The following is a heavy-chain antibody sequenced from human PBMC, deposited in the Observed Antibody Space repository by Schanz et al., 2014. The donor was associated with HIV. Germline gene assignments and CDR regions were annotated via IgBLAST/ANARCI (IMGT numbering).Heavy chain of an antibody. CDR2: IGHSGST. D-gene: IGHD3-16*01. V-gene: IGHV4-34*02. CDR1: GDSLSDNY. J-gene: IGHJ5*02. CDR3: ARGFLMGRDYDYILGSSRYAAWFDP. Sequence: QVRLQQWGAGLLKPSETLTLTCAVYGDSLSDNYWTWIRQSPGKGLEWIGEIGHSGSTNYHPSLERRATTSVDLTKNRFPRKLVYVTAADTAVYYCARGFLMGRDYDYILGSSRYAAWFDPWGQGTLVTVSS.